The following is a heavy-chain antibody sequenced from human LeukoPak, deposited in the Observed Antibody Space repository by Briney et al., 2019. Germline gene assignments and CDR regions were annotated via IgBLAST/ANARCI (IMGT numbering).Heavy chain of an antibody. CDR2: IRSSGSII. Sequence: PGGSLRLSCAASGFTFSNYKMNWVRQAPGKGLEWVSYIRSSGSIIYYSDSVKGRCTISTDNTKNSLYLQMNSLRAEETPVYYCARDFGYFWGQGTLVTVSS. V-gene: IGHV3-48*03. CDR1: GFTFSNYK. D-gene: IGHD3-10*01. J-gene: IGHJ4*02. CDR3: ARDFGYF.